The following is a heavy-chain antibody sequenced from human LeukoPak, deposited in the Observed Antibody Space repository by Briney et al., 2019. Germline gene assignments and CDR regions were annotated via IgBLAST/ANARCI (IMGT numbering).Heavy chain of an antibody. Sequence: SETLSLTCIVSGGSISSSDYYWGWVRQPPGKGLEWIGSLYYSGTTYYNPSLKSRLTISVDTSMNQFSLILISVTASDTAGYYCMRHVNDLEAFDVWGPGTMVTVSS. V-gene: IGHV4-39*01. D-gene: IGHD3-3*01. J-gene: IGHJ3*01. CDR1: GGSISSSDYY. CDR3: MRHVNDLEAFDV. CDR2: LYYSGTT.